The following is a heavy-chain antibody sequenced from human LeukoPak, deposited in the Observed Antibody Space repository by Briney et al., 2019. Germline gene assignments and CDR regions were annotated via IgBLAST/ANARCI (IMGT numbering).Heavy chain of an antibody. D-gene: IGHD5/OR15-5a*01. CDR1: GGSISSGGYY. Sequence: SETLSLTCTVSGGSISSGGYYWSWIRQHPGKGLEWIGYIYYSGSTYYNPSLKSRVTISVDTSKSQFSLRLSSVTAADTAVYYCARDLRGDFDYWGQETLVTVSS. J-gene: IGHJ4*02. CDR3: ARDLRGDFDY. V-gene: IGHV4-31*03. CDR2: IYYSGST.